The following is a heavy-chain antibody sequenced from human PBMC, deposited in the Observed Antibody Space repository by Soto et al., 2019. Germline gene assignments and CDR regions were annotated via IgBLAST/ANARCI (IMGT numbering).Heavy chain of an antibody. V-gene: IGHV4-30-4*01. CDR3: AGPNLMTTGGGADY. CDR1: GGSISSGDYY. D-gene: IGHD4-17*01. CDR2: IYYGGST. Sequence: QVQLQESGPGLVKPSQTLSLTCTVSGGSISSGDYYWSGIRQPPGKGLEWIGYIYYGGSTYYNPSLKRRVTISVDTSKNQFSLKLSSVTAADAAVYYCAGPNLMTTGGGADYWGQGTLVTVSS. J-gene: IGHJ4*02.